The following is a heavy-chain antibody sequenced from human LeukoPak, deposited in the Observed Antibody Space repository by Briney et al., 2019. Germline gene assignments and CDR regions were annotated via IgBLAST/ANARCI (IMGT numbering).Heavy chain of an antibody. CDR3: ARDYGGSSPFDY. Sequence: GGSLSLSCAASGFTFSSYGMHWVRQAPGQGLEGVAVISYDGSNKYYADSVKGRFTISRDNSKNTLYLQMNSLRAEDAAVYYCARDYGGSSPFDYWGQGTLVTVSS. J-gene: IGHJ4*02. D-gene: IGHD4-23*01. V-gene: IGHV3-30*03. CDR2: ISYDGSNK. CDR1: GFTFSSYG.